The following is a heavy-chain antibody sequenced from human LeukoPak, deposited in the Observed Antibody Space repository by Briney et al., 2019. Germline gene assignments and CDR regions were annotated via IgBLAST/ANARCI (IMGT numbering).Heavy chain of an antibody. Sequence: SETLFLTCTVSGGSISSSSYYWGWIRQPPGKGLEWIGSIYYSGSTYYNPSLKSRVTISVDTSKNQFSLKLSSVTAADTAVYYCASDGLAVAGNYYYGMDVWGQGTTVTVSS. CDR3: ASDGLAVAGNYYYGMDV. D-gene: IGHD6-19*01. J-gene: IGHJ6*02. V-gene: IGHV4-39*01. CDR1: GGSISSSSYY. CDR2: IYYSGST.